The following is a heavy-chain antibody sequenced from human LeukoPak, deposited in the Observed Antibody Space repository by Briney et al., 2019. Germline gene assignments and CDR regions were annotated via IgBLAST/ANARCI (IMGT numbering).Heavy chain of an antibody. CDR3: AKDKSLSSSWSSHDY. CDR1: GFTFSDYY. D-gene: IGHD6-13*01. Sequence: IPGGSLRLSCAASGFTFSDYYMSWLRQAPGKGLEWVSYISSSGSTIYYADSVKGRFTISRDNSKNTLYLKMNSLRAEDTAVYYCAKDKSLSSSWSSHDYWGQGTLVAVSS. V-gene: IGHV3-11*04. CDR2: ISSSGSTI. J-gene: IGHJ4*02.